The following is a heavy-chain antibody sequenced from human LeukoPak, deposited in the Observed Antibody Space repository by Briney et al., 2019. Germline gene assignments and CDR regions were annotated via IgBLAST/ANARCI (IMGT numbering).Heavy chain of an antibody. V-gene: IGHV3-21*01. CDR1: GFTFSSYS. CDR3: ARDVEAVAGTKIYYFDY. J-gene: IGHJ4*02. D-gene: IGHD6-19*01. CDR2: ISSSSSYI. Sequence: PGGSLRLSCAASGFTFSSYSMNWVRQAPGKGLEWVSSISSSSSYIYYAASVKGRFTISRDNAKNSLYLQMNSLRAEDTAVYYCARDVEAVAGTKIYYFDYWGQGTLVTVSS.